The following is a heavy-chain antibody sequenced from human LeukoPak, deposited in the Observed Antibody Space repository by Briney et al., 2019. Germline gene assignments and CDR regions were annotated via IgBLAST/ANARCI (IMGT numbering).Heavy chain of an antibody. V-gene: IGHV1-18*01. J-gene: IGHJ4*02. D-gene: IGHD3-9*01. CDR1: GYTFTSYG. Sequence: GASVKVSCKASGYTFTSYGISWVRQAPGQGLEWMGWISAYNGNTNYAQKLQGRVTMTTDTSTSTAYMELRSLRSDDTAVYYCARDAYDILTGYPANFDYWGQGTLVTVS. CDR3: ARDAYDILTGYPANFDY. CDR2: ISAYNGNT.